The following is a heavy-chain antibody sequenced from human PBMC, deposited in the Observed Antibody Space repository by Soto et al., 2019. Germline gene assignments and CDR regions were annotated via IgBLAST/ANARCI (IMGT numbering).Heavy chain of an antibody. CDR1: GTSISSTFW. Sequence: VQLRQSGSGLVKPSGTLSLTCFVSGTSISSTFWWTWVRQAPGKGLEWIGEIYHSGMAKYNPSLKSRVTISVDKSSNQFSLTQTSVTAADTAMYYCATLPPRIVVVMSPFPSWGQGTPVTVSS. CDR3: ATLPPRIVVVMSPFPS. D-gene: IGHD2-21*01. J-gene: IGHJ4*02. V-gene: IGHV4-4*02. CDR2: IYHSGMA.